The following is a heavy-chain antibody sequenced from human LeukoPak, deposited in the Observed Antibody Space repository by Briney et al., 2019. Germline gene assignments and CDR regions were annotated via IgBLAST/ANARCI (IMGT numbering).Heavy chain of an antibody. Sequence: SETLSLTCAVYGGSFSGYYWSWIRQPPGKGLEWIGEINHSGSTNYNPSLKSRVTISVDTSKNQFSLKLSSVTAADTAVYYCARXSSGWSDNWFDPWGQGTLVTVSS. CDR1: GGSFSGYY. CDR2: INHSGST. CDR3: ARXSSGWSDNWFDP. V-gene: IGHV4-34*01. D-gene: IGHD6-19*01. J-gene: IGHJ5*02.